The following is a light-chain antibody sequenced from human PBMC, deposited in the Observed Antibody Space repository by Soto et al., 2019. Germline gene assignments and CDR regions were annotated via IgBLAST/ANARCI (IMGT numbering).Light chain of an antibody. CDR1: QSVLYSSDNKNY. V-gene: IGKV4-1*01. Sequence: DFVVTQSPDSLPGSLDERATINCKSSQSVLYSSDNKNYLAWYQQKPGQPPKLLIYWASTRESGVPDRFSGSGSGTDFTLTINSLQAEDVAVYYCQQYYSTPLTFGGGTKVEIK. CDR2: WAS. J-gene: IGKJ4*01. CDR3: QQYYSTPLT.